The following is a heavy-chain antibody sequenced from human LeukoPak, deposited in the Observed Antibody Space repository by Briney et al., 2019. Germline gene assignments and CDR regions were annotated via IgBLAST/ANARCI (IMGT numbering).Heavy chain of an antibody. J-gene: IGHJ6*03. V-gene: IGHV1-2*02. CDR1: GYTFTDYY. Sequence: ASVKVSCKASGYTFTDYYIHWVRQAPGQGLEWMGWIDPDSGGTNFAQKFQGRVTMTRDTSISTAYMELSRLRSDDTAVYYCARDGWYYYYYMDVWGKGTTVTVSS. D-gene: IGHD2-15*01. CDR2: IDPDSGGT. CDR3: ARDGWYYYYYMDV.